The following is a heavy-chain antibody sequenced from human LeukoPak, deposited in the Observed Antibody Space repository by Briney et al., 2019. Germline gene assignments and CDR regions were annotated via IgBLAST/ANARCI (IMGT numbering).Heavy chain of an antibody. D-gene: IGHD5-12*01. CDR2: ISSSRRTI. Sequence: GGSLRLSCAASGFTFSLFGMTWVRQAPGKGLEWISYISSSRRTINYADSVKGRFTISRDNAKNSLYLQMNSLRAEDTAVYYCARQYVDIVAAGDYWGQGTLVTVSS. J-gene: IGHJ4*02. V-gene: IGHV3-48*04. CDR3: ARQYVDIVAAGDY. CDR1: GFTFSLFG.